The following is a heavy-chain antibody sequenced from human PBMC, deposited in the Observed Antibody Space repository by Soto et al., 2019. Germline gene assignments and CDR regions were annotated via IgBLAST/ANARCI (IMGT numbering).Heavy chain of an antibody. J-gene: IGHJ4*02. V-gene: IGHV3-23*01. CDR2: ISGSGGST. CDR3: ARVYGDYGYFDY. D-gene: IGHD4-17*01. CDR1: GFTFSSYA. Sequence: PGGSLRLSCAASGFTFSSYAMSWVRQAPGKVLEWVLAISGSGGSTYYADSVKGRFTISRDNSKNTLYLQMNSLRAEETAVYYCARVYGDYGYFDYWGQGTLVTVSS.